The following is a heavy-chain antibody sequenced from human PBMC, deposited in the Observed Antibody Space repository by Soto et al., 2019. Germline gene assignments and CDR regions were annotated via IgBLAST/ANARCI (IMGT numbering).Heavy chain of an antibody. J-gene: IGHJ4*02. Sequence: ASVKVSCKVSGYTLTELSMHWVRQAPGKGLEWVGGFDPEDGETIYAQKFQGRVTMTEDTSTDTAYMELSSLRSEDTAVYYCATVRRIVGATIGLSFGYWGQGPLVTVSS. D-gene: IGHD1-26*01. CDR2: FDPEDGET. CDR1: GYTLTELS. CDR3: ATVRRIVGATIGLSFGY. V-gene: IGHV1-24*01.